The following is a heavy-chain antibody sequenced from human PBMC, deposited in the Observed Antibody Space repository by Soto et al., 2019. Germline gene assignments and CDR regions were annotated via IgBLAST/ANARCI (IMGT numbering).Heavy chain of an antibody. V-gene: IGHV4-31*03. CDR3: ARSHVTMIEAFDY. CDR2: IYYSGST. Sequence: SETLSLTCTVSGGSISSGGYYWSWIRQHPGKGLEWIGYIYYSGSTYYNPSLKSRVTISVDTSKNQFSLKLSSVTAADTAVYYCARSHVTMIEAFDYWGQGNLVTVSS. J-gene: IGHJ4*02. CDR1: GGSISSGGYY. D-gene: IGHD3-22*01.